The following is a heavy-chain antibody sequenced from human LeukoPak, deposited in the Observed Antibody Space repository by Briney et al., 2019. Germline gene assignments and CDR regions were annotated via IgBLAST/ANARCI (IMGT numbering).Heavy chain of an antibody. J-gene: IGHJ6*03. V-gene: IGHV4-34*01. CDR2: INHSGST. Sequence: SETLSLTCAVYGGSFSGYYRSWIRQPPGKGLEWIGEINHSGSTNYNPSLKSRVTISVDTSKNQFSLKLSSVTAADTAVYYCARAQIAAAGTYYMDVWGKGTTVTVSS. D-gene: IGHD6-13*01. CDR3: ARAQIAAAGTYYMDV. CDR1: GGSFSGYY.